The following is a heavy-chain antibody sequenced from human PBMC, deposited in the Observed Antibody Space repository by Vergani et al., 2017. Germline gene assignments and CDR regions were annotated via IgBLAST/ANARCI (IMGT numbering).Heavy chain of an antibody. CDR2: IRGRSNYI. CDR3: ARKKYEXGKDYYQVEPFDY. V-gene: IGHV3-21*06. CDR1: GFSFSTYS. Sequence: EVQLQESGGGLVKPGGSLRVSCAASGFSFSTYSINWVRQAPGKGLEWVSSIRGRSNYIYYADSLKGRFTISRDNSKNSVYLQMNSLRAEDTAIYYCARKKYEXGKDYYQVEPFDYWGQGTLVTVSS. D-gene: IGHD3-10*01. J-gene: IGHJ4*02.